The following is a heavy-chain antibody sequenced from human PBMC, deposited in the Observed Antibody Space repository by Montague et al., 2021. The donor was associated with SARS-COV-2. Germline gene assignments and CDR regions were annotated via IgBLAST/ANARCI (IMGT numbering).Heavy chain of an antibody. V-gene: IGHV4-39*01. J-gene: IGHJ4*02. CDR2: VNYSGNT. CDR3: ARREDSYGCGD. Sequence: SETLSLTCTVTGGSISGSSDYWGWIRQAPGKGLEWIASVNYSGNTYYTPSLKSRLTISVDTSKNQFSLKLNSVTAADTALYYCARREDSYGCGDWGQGTLVTVSS. CDR1: GGSISGSSDY. D-gene: IGHD3-22*01.